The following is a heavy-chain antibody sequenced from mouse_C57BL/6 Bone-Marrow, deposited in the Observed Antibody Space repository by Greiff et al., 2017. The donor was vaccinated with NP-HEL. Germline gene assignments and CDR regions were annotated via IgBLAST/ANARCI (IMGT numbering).Heavy chain of an antibody. CDR2: IRRKSNNYAT. D-gene: IGHD1-1*02. Sequence: EVQLVESGGGLVQPKGSLKLSCEASGFTFTTYAMNWVRQAPGQGLEWVARIRRKSNNYATYYDDSLKDRFTISKDASASMLHLRMNNLKNEDTAKYAGVRQCYCGYYLDYWGQGTTLTVSA. CDR1: GFTFTTYA. CDR3: VRQCYCGYYLDY. V-gene: IGHV10-1*01. J-gene: IGHJ2*01.